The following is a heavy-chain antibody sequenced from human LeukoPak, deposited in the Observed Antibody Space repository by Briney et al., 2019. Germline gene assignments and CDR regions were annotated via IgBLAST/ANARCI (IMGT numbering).Heavy chain of an antibody. J-gene: IGHJ4*02. Sequence: GESLKISCKGSGYGFTTCWIGWVRQMPGKGLEWMGVINPGNSDTRYSPSFQGQVTISADKSITTAYLQWSSLKASDTAMYYCARLRWAAGDGYYFDYWGQGTPVTVSA. V-gene: IGHV5-51*01. CDR3: ARLRWAAGDGYYFDY. D-gene: IGHD6-13*01. CDR2: INPGNSDT. CDR1: GYGFTTCW.